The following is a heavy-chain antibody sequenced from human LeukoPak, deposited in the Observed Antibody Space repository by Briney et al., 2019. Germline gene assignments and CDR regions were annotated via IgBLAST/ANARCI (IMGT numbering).Heavy chain of an antibody. D-gene: IGHD3-3*01. J-gene: IGHJ3*01. CDR3: ARLSAAVHLGAFDL. CDR1: GVSISPYY. Sequence: PSETLSLTCAVSGVSISPYYWAWIRQPPGKGLEWIGYIHTSGSNNQYPSLKSRVTISVDKSKNHFSLRLTSVTAADTAVYYCARLSAAVHLGAFDLWGQGTMVTVSS. V-gene: IGHV4-4*09. CDR2: IHTSGSN.